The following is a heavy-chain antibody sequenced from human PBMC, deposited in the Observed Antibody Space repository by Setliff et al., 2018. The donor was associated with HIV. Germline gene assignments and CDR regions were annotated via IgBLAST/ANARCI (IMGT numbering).Heavy chain of an antibody. CDR1: GGAFNTSSSY. V-gene: IGHV4-39*07. CDR2: IFYSGSA. J-gene: IGHJ4*02. D-gene: IGHD3-22*01. CDR3: ARDSDGSSYYHFAH. Sequence: SETLSLTCTVSGGAFNTSSSYWGWIRQPPGKGLEYIGGIFYSGSAYYNPSLKSRVTISVDTSKNQLSLKLSSVTAADTAVYYCARDSDGSSYYHFAHWSQGTLVTVSS.